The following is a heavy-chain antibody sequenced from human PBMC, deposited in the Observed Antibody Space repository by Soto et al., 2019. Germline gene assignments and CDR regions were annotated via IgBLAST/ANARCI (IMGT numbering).Heavy chain of an antibody. CDR3: ATDLGWAFDS. CDR1: GFTFRTFS. Sequence: EVQLVESGGGSVQPGGSLRLSCAASGFTFRTFSMNWVRQAPGRGLEWISYISGGGRPISYADSVKGRFTISGNNAKNSLYLQMDSLTDEDTAVYYCATDLGWAFDSWGQGTLVTVSS. V-gene: IGHV3-48*02. J-gene: IGHJ4*02. CDR2: ISGGGRPI. D-gene: IGHD6-19*01.